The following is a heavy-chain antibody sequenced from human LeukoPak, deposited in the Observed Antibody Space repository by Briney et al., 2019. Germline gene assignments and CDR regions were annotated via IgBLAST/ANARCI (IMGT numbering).Heavy chain of an antibody. V-gene: IGHV3-11*04. CDR2: ISSSGSTI. D-gene: IGHD3-22*01. Sequence: PGGSLRLSCAASGFTFSDYYMSWIRQAPGKGLEWVSYISSSGSTIYYADSVKGRFTISRDNAKNSLYLQMNSLRAEDTAVYYCAKDLYYDSSGPTPGDWGQGTLVTVSS. CDR3: AKDLYYDSSGPTPGD. J-gene: IGHJ4*02. CDR1: GFTFSDYY.